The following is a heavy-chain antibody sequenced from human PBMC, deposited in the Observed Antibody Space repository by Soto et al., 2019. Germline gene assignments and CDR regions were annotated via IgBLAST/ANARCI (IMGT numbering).Heavy chain of an antibody. J-gene: IGHJ5*02. Sequence: QVQLVESGGGVVQPGRSLRLSCAASGFIFSDYGMHWVRQAPGKGLEWVSLIWFDGTDKYYADSVKGRFTISRDNSKNTLYLQMSSLRTEDTAVYYCASGVTPWGQGTLVTVSS. CDR2: IWFDGTDK. CDR3: ASGVTP. D-gene: IGHD2-8*01. CDR1: GFIFSDYG. V-gene: IGHV3-33*01.